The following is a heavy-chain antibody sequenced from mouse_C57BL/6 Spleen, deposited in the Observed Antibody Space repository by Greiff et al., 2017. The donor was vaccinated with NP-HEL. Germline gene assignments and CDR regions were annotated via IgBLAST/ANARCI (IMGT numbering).Heavy chain of an antibody. CDR1: GYTFTSYW. Sequence: VQLQQPGAELVKPGASVKLSCKASGYTFTSYWMQWVKQRPGQGLEWIGEIDSSDSYTNYNQKFKGKATLTVDTSSSTAYMQLSSLTSEDSAVYYCASRWDRGFAYWGQGTLVTVSA. CDR2: IDSSDSYT. D-gene: IGHD3-3*01. V-gene: IGHV1-50*01. CDR3: ASRWDRGFAY. J-gene: IGHJ3*01.